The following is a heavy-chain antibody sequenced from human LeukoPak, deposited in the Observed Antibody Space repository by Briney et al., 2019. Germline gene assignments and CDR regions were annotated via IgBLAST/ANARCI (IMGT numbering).Heavy chain of an antibody. CDR1: GGSISSSNW. V-gene: IGHV4-4*02. J-gene: IGHJ6*03. CDR2: IYHSGST. CDR3: ARNTYGYKFSMDV. D-gene: IGHD5-18*01. Sequence: SETLSLTCAVSGGSISSSNWWSWLRQPPGKGLEWIGEIYHSGSTNYNPSLKSRVTISVDTSKNQFSLKLSSVTAADTAVYYCARNTYGYKFSMDVWGKGTTVTISS.